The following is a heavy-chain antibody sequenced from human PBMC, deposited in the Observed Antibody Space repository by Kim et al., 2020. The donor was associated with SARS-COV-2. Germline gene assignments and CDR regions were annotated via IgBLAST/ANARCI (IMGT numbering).Heavy chain of an antibody. Sequence: GGSLRLSCAASGFTFSSYAMHWVRQAPGKGLEWVAVISYDGSNKYYADSVKGRFTISRDNSKNTLYLQMNSLRAEDTAVYYCARDPSGRSGSYYNGVGYYYYGMDVWGQGTTVTVSS. J-gene: IGHJ6*02. V-gene: IGHV3-30*04. D-gene: IGHD3-10*01. CDR3: ARDPSGRSGSYYNGVGYYYYGMDV. CDR1: GFTFSSYA. CDR2: ISYDGSNK.